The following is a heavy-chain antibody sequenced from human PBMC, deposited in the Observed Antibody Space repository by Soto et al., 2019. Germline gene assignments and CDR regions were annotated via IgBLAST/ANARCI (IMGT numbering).Heavy chain of an antibody. CDR2: LSYSGNF. Sequence: QVQLQESGPGLVKPSETLSLTCTVSGGSINSYYWSWIRQPPGKGLEWIGSLSYSGNFYYNPSLKSRISISVDTSKNQFSLTRTSVAAADTAVYYCARQSCSGGGCYSGPQDWYFSLWGRGTLVTVSS. V-gene: IGHV4-59*01. CDR3: ARQSCSGGGCYSGPQDWYFSL. CDR1: GGSINSYY. D-gene: IGHD2-15*01. J-gene: IGHJ2*01.